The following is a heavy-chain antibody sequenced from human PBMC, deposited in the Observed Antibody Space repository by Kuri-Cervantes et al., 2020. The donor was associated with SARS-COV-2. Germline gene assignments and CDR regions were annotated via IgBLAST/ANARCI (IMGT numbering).Heavy chain of an antibody. J-gene: IGHJ5*02. D-gene: IGHD3-10*01. CDR2: ISAYNGNT. CDR1: GYTFTSYG. Sequence: AAVKDSCKASGYTFTSYGISWVRQAPGQGLEWMGWISAYNGNTNYAQKLQGRVTMTTDTSTSTAYMELRSLRSDVTAVYYCARVRQVRGAVNWFDPWGQGTLVTVSS. CDR3: ARVRQVRGAVNWFDP. V-gene: IGHV1-18*01.